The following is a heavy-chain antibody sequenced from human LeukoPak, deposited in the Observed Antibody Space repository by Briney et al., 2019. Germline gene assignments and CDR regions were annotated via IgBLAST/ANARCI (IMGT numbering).Heavy chain of an antibody. Sequence: GASVKVSCKASGYTFTSYEINWVRQATGQGLEWMGWMNPSSGNTGYAQKFQGRVTMTRNTSISTAYMELSSLRSEDTAVYYCARGGEMATIIHYYYYMDVWGKGTTVTVSS. D-gene: IGHD5-24*01. CDR1: GYTFTSYE. CDR3: ARGGEMATIIHYYYYMDV. J-gene: IGHJ6*03. V-gene: IGHV1-8*01. CDR2: MNPSSGNT.